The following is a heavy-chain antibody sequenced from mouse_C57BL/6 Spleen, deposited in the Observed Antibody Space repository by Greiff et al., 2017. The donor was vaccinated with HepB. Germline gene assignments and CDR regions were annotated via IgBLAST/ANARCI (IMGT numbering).Heavy chain of an antibody. Sequence: QVTLKESGPGILQPSQTLSLTCSFSGFSLSTFGMGVGWIRQPSGKGLEWLAHIWWDDDKYYNPALKSRLTISKDTSKNQVFLKIANVDTADTATYYCARPTITTGSAGDYAMDYWGQGTSVTVSS. CDR2: IWWDDDK. J-gene: IGHJ4*01. V-gene: IGHV8-8*01. CDR1: GFSLSTFGMG. CDR3: ARPTITTGSAGDYAMDY. D-gene: IGHD1-1*01.